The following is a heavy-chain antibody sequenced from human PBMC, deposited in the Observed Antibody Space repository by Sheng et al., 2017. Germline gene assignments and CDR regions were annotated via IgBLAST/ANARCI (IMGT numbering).Heavy chain of an antibody. CDR3: ARDLGGCSSTSCYLAYYYGMDV. D-gene: IGHD2-2*01. Sequence: QVQLVQSGAEVKKPGSSVKVSCKASGGTFSSYAISWVRQAPGQGLEWMGGIIPIFGTANYAQKFQGRVTITADESTSTAYMELSSLRSEDTAVYYCARDLGGCSSTSCYLAYYYGMDVWDQGP. CDR1: GGTFSSYA. J-gene: IGHJ6*02. V-gene: IGHV1-69*01. CDR2: IIPIFGTA.